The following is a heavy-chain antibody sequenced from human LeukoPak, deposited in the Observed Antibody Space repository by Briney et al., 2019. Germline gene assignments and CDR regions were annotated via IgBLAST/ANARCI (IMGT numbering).Heavy chain of an antibody. CDR1: GFTFSSYA. CDR2: ISYDGSNK. D-gene: IGHD3-10*01. Sequence: PGGSLRLSCAASGFTFSSYAMHWVRQAPGKGLEWVAVISYDGSNKYYADSVKGRFTISRDNSMNTLYLQMNSLRAEDTAVYYCASGGSPVGAFDIWGQGTMVTVSS. V-gene: IGHV3-30*04. CDR3: ASGGSPVGAFDI. J-gene: IGHJ3*02.